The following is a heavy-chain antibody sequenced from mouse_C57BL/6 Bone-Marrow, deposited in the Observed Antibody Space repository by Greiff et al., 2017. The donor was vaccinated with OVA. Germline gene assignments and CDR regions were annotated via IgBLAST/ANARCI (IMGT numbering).Heavy chain of an antibody. V-gene: IGHV14-1*01. D-gene: IGHD1-1*02. J-gene: IGHJ3*01. CDR2: IDPEDGDT. Sequence: VQLKQSGAELVRPGASVKLSCTASGFTITDYYMHWVKQRPEQGLEWIGRIDPEDGDTEYAPKFQGKATMTADTSSNTAYLQLSSLTSEDTAVYYCTTERWFLAYWGQGTLVTVSA. CDR3: TTERWFLAY. CDR1: GFTITDYY.